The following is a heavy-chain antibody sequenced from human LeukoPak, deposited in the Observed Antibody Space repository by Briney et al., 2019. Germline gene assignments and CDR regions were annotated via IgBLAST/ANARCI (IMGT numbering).Heavy chain of an antibody. Sequence: TGGSLRLSCGASRFYFSNYWMSWAPQAPGKALEGLANINLDGTNKYYVDSVNGRFTISRDNVRNSLYLQMNSLRAEDTAVYYCARDTADFQGLDIWGQGTKVTVSS. V-gene: IGHV3-7*01. CDR3: ARDTADFQGLDI. D-gene: IGHD3-3*01. J-gene: IGHJ3*02. CDR1: RFYFSNYW. CDR2: INLDGTNK.